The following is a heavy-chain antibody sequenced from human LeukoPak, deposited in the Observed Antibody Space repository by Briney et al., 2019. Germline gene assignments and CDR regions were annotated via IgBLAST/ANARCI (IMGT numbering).Heavy chain of an antibody. CDR3: ARSRRDSPATRGLFDY. CDR2: IYPVESDT. V-gene: IGHV5-51*01. Sequence: GEPLNFSGKASGYSFTSYRIGGVRQLPGKGLEWMGIIYPVESDTTYSPSCQGQVTSSAGKSISTAYLQWSSLKASDTAMYYCARSRRDSPATRGLFDYWGQGTLVTVSS. J-gene: IGHJ4*02. D-gene: IGHD2-15*01. CDR1: GYSFTSYR.